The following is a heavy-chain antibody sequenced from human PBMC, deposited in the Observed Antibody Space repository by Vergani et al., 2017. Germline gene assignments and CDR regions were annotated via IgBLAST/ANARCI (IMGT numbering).Heavy chain of an antibody. Sequence: QVQLVQSGAEVKKPGASVKVSCKASGYTFTSYAMHWVRQAPGQRLEWMGWINTGNGNTNYAQKLQGRVTMTTDTSTSTAYMELRSLRSDDTAVYYCARDRSGLLWFGELLETYYYYGMDVWGQGTTVTVSS. D-gene: IGHD3-10*01. CDR2: INTGNGNT. CDR1: GYTFTSYA. J-gene: IGHJ6*02. CDR3: ARDRSGLLWFGELLETYYYYGMDV. V-gene: IGHV1-3*04.